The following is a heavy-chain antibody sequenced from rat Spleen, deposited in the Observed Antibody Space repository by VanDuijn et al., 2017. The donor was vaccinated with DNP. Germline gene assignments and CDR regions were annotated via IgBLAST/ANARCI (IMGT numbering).Heavy chain of an antibody. CDR1: GFTFSNYA. D-gene: IGHD1-1*01. CDR3: TTLITFMSG. CDR2: MTNSGDSS. Sequence: EVQLVESGGGLAQPGRSLKLSCAASGFTFSNYAMAWVRQAPTKGLEWVASMTNSGDSSYYRDSVRGRFTMSRDNAKSTLYLQMDSLRSEDTATYYCTTLITFMSGWSQGTSVTVSS. J-gene: IGHJ4*01. V-gene: IGHV5S23*01.